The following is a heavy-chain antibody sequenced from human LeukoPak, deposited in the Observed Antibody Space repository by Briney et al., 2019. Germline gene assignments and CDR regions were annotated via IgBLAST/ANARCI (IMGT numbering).Heavy chain of an antibody. V-gene: IGHV4-61*02. D-gene: IGHD2-15*01. CDR3: ARAPPCSGGSCYGGPFDY. CDR2: IYTSGST. J-gene: IGHJ4*02. CDR1: GDSISSGDYY. Sequence: SQTLSLTCTVSGDSISSGDYYWSWIRQPAGKGLEWIGRIYTSGSTNYNPSLKSRVTISVDTSKNQFSLKLSSVTAADTAVYYCARAPPCSGGSCYGGPFDYWGQGTLVTVSS.